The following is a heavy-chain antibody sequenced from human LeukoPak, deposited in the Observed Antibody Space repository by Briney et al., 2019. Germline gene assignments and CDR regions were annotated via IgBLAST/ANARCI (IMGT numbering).Heavy chain of an antibody. CDR3: AKVLDSGSFPDY. Sequence: GGSLRLSCAASGFTFSRYAMLWVRQSPGKGLEWVSAIGGSDGTTYYADSVKGRCIISRDNYKNILYLQMNSLRVEDTAIYYCAKVLDSGSFPDYWGQGTLATVSS. J-gene: IGHJ4*02. CDR1: GFTFSRYA. CDR2: IGGSDGTT. V-gene: IGHV3-23*01. D-gene: IGHD1-26*01.